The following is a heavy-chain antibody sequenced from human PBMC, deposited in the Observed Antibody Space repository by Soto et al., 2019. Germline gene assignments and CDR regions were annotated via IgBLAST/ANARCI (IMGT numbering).Heavy chain of an antibody. V-gene: IGHV4-30-4*01. CDR1: GGSISSGDYY. D-gene: IGHD1-26*01. Sequence: PSETLSLTCTVSGGSISSGDYYWSWIRQPPXKGLEWIGYIYYSGSTYYNPSLKSRVTISVDTSKNQFSLKLSSVTAADTAVYYCAREREGGSHQPPDAFDIWGQGTMVTVSS. J-gene: IGHJ3*02. CDR3: AREREGGSHQPPDAFDI. CDR2: IYYSGST.